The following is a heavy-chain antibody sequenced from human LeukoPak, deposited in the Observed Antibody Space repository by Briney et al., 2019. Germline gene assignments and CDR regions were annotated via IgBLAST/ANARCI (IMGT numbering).Heavy chain of an antibody. CDR3: ARVGKWNTSY. CDR1: GFTFSSYG. J-gene: IGHJ4*02. CDR2: INWNGGST. V-gene: IGHV3-20*01. D-gene: IGHD1-20*01. Sequence: GGSLTLSCAASGFTFSSYGMHWVRQAPGKGLECVSGINWNGGSTGYADSVKGRFTISRDNAKNSLYLQMNSLRAEDTALYHCARVGKWNTSYWGQGTLVTVSS.